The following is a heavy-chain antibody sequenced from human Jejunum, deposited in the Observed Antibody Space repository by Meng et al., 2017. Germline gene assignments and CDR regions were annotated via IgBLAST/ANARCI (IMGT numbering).Heavy chain of an antibody. CDR3: AKALYSIGMVSSATSSGGMDV. D-gene: IGHD2-15*01. V-gene: IGHV3-23*01. CDR2: VSGSGGRT. CDR1: GFTFNNFA. J-gene: IGHJ6*02. Sequence: GGSLRLSCAASGFTFNNFAMSWVRQAPGKGLEWVSAVSGSGGRTFYTDFVKGRFTIARDKSQNMVHLQMNSLRAEDTAVYYCAKALYSIGMVSSATSSGGMDVWGQGTTVTVSS.